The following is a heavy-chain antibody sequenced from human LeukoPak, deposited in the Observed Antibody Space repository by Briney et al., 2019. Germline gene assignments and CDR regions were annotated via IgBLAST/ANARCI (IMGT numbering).Heavy chain of an antibody. J-gene: IGHJ3*02. V-gene: IGHV1-69*13. CDR2: IIPIFGTA. CDR3: ARDQTPYSARSKGFHDAFDI. CDR1: GGTFSSYA. Sequence: SLKVSCKASGGTFSSYAISWVRQAPGQGLEWMGGIIPIFGTANYAQKFQGRVTITADESTSTAYMELSSPRSEDTAVYYCARDQTPYSARSKGFHDAFDIWGQGTMVTVSS. D-gene: IGHD1-26*01.